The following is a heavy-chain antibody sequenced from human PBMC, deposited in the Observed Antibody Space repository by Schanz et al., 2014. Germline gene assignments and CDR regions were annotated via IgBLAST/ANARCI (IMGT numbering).Heavy chain of an antibody. V-gene: IGHV3-11*01. CDR3: ARDHESYFQH. Sequence: QVQLVESGGGLVKPGGSLRLSCVASGFTFSDYYMSWIRQAPGKGLEWVSYISSTGSVKFYADSVKGRFTISRDNAKNSLYLQINGLRIEDTAVYYCARDHESYFQHWGQGTLVTVSS. CDR2: ISSTGSVK. J-gene: IGHJ1*01. CDR1: GFTFSDYY.